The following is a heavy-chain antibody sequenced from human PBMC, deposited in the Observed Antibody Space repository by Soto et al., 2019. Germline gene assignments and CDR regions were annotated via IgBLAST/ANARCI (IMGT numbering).Heavy chain of an antibody. J-gene: IGHJ5*02. CDR2: IIPIFGTA. D-gene: IGHD3-22*01. Sequence: SVKVSCKASGGTFSSYAISWVRQAPGQGLEWMGGIIPIFGTANYAQKFQGRVTITADESTSTAYMELSSLRSEDTAVYYCARGYYDSSGYYYGSGWFDPWGQGTLVTVSS. V-gene: IGHV1-69*13. CDR3: ARGYYDSSGYYYGSGWFDP. CDR1: GGTFSSYA.